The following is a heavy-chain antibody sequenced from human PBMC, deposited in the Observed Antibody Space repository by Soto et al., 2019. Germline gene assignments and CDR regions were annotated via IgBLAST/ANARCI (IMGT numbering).Heavy chain of an antibody. D-gene: IGHD6-13*01. CDR1: GFTFISYA. J-gene: IGHJ4*02. V-gene: IGHV3-30-3*01. Sequence: QVQLVDSGGAWVQPGGSLSLSCAASGFTFISYALHGFRQPPGKGLGWVAVISYDGSNKYYADSVKGRFTISRDNSKNTLYLQMNSLRAEDTAVYYCARVPYSSSWPPFDYWGQGTLVTVSS. CDR2: ISYDGSNK. CDR3: ARVPYSSSWPPFDY.